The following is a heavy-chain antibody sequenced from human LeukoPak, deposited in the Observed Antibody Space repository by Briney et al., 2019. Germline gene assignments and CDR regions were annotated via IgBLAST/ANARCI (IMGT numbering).Heavy chain of an antibody. J-gene: IGHJ4*02. V-gene: IGHV1-46*01. CDR2: INPSGGST. Sequence: ASVKVSCKASGYTFTSYYMHWVRQAPGQGLEWMGIINPSGGSTSYAQKFQGRVTMTRDTSTGTVYMELSSLRSEDTAVYYCATSLGLGSGSYYKGENYFDYWGQGTLVTVSS. CDR1: GYTFTSYY. CDR3: ATSLGLGSGSYYKGENYFDY. D-gene: IGHD3-10*01.